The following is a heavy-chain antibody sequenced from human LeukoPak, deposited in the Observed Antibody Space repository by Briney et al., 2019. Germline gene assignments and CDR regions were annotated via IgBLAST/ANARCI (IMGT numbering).Heavy chain of an antibody. CDR1: GGSISSSSYY. V-gene: IGHV4-39*01. J-gene: IGHJ4*02. D-gene: IGHD2-2*01. CDR2: IYYSGTT. Sequence: PSETLSLTCTVSGGSISSSSYYWGWIRQPPGKGLEWIGSIYYSGTTYYNPSLKSRVTISVDTSKNQFSLKLNSVTAADTAVHYCARALIVVVPAAIPDWGQGALVTVSS. CDR3: ARALIVVVPAAIPD.